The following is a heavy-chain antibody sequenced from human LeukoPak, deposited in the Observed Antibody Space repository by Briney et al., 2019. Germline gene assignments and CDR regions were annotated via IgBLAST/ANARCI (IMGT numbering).Heavy chain of an antibody. J-gene: IGHJ4*01. CDR3: ATQPPNFDSIGYYFFGH. CDR2: IYPDESNT. Sequence: GESLKISCMGSGYSFSNYWIGWVRQRPGKGLEWMGIIYPDESNTRYSPSFQGQVTISADKSISTAYLQWNSLQASDTATYYCATQPPNFDSIGYYFFGHWGQGTLVTVSS. D-gene: IGHD3-22*01. V-gene: IGHV5-51*01. CDR1: GYSFSNYW.